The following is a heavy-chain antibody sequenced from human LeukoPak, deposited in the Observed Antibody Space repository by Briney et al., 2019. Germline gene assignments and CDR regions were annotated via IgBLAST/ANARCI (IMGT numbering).Heavy chain of an antibody. Sequence: GESLRLSCVASGFTLSSYEMNWVRQAPGKGLDWVSYISSSGSTIYYADSVKGRFTISRDNAKNSLYLQMNSLRAEDTAVYYRARARETGGSGYNYGYDYWGQGTLVTVSS. V-gene: IGHV3-48*03. CDR1: GFTLSSYE. CDR2: ISSSGSTI. D-gene: IGHD5-18*01. J-gene: IGHJ4*02. CDR3: ARARETGGSGYNYGYDY.